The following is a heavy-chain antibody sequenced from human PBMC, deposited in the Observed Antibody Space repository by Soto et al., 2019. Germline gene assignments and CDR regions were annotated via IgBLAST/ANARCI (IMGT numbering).Heavy chain of an antibody. CDR3: ARTKSVFDY. Sequence: SETLSLTCSVSGGSVRSGSYYWTWIRQPPGKGLEWIGYIYQSGTTNYNASLKSRVTISIDTSKNQFSLQLNSVTPEDTAVYYCARTKSVFDYWGQGTQVTVSS. J-gene: IGHJ4*02. V-gene: IGHV4-61*01. CDR1: GGSVRSGSYY. CDR2: IYQSGTT.